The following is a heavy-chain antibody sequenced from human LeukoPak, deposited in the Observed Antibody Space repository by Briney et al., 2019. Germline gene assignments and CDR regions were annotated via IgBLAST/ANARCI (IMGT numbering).Heavy chain of an antibody. CDR3: ARELRGSSFDY. Sequence: GGSLRLSCRASGFSFNSYAMHWVRQAPGKGLEWLAFILHDGSKAYHADSINGRFTISRDNSNNTLFLQMSSLTTEDTAVYYCARELRGSSFDYWGQGTLVTVSS. CDR1: GFSFNSYA. D-gene: IGHD3-16*01. V-gene: IGHV3-30*03. J-gene: IGHJ4*02. CDR2: ILHDGSKA.